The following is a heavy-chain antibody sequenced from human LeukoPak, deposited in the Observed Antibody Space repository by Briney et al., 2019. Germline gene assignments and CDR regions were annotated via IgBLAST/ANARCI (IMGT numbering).Heavy chain of an antibody. Sequence: GGSLRLSCAASGFTFSSYAMSWVRQAPGKGLEWVSAISGNTDTTYYADSVKGRFTISRDNSKNMLYLQMSSLRAEDTAVYYCVKGSGYDSPPGYWGQGTLVTVSS. CDR3: VKGSGYDSPPGY. J-gene: IGHJ4*02. CDR2: ISGNTDTT. V-gene: IGHV3-23*01. D-gene: IGHD5-12*01. CDR1: GFTFSSYA.